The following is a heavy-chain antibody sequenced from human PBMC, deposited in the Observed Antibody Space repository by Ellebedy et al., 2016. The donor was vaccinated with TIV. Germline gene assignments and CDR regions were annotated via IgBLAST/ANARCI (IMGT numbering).Heavy chain of an antibody. J-gene: IGHJ4*02. CDR1: GFTFSSYT. D-gene: IGHD6-19*01. V-gene: IGHV3-30*04. CDR3: ARVLVGYGSGRYTPSD. CDR2: ISYDGSDR. Sequence: PGGSLRLSCAASGFTFSSYTMHWVRQAPGKGLEWVALISYDGSDRYYAQSVKGRFTISRDNSRHTLYLQLNSLRTEDTSVFYCARVLVGYGSGRYTPSDWGQGTLVTVSS.